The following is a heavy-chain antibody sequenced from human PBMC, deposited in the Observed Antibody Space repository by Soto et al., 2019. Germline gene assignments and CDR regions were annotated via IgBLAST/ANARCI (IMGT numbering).Heavy chain of an antibody. CDR1: GGSSSSSFYY. D-gene: IGHD3-22*01. CDR2: IYSLGNT. V-gene: IGHV4-39*01. J-gene: IGHJ4*02. CDR3: GRQIYDSSGYYYAY. Sequence: QLQLQESGPGLVKPSETLSLTCTVSGGSSSSSFYYWGWIRQPPGQGLEWLGTIYSLGNTYYNPSLKSRVTISVDKSKSQLFLKLSSETAPDTAVYYCGRQIYDSSGYYYAYWGQGTLVTVSS.